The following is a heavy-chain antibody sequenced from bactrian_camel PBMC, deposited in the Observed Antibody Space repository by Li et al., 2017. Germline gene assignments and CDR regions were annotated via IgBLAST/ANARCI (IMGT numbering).Heavy chain of an antibody. J-gene: IGHJ4*01. D-gene: IGHD1*01. V-gene: IGHV3S53*01. CDR3: AASLYANARDKV. CDR1: GYFFSKCG. Sequence: VQLVESGGGSVQAGGSLKLSCTASGYFFSKCGMGWYRQAPGKERELVSTITTDGTTNYLDSVKGRFAISQDNAKNTLYLQMNRLNPEDTAIYYCAASLYANARDKVWGQGTQVTVS. CDR2: ITTDGTT.